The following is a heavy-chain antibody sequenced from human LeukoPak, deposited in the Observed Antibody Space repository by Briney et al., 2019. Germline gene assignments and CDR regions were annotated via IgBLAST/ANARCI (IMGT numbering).Heavy chain of an antibody. D-gene: IGHD1-26*01. CDR1: GGSFSGYY. CDR2: INHSGST. J-gene: IGHJ5*02. Sequence: ASETLSLTCAVYGGSFSGYYWSWIRQPPGKGLEWIGEINHSGSTNYNPSLKSRVTISVDTSKNQFSLKLSSVTAADTAVYYCASWRSLVGATFDPWGQGTLVTVSS. V-gene: IGHV4-34*01. CDR3: ASWRSLVGATFDP.